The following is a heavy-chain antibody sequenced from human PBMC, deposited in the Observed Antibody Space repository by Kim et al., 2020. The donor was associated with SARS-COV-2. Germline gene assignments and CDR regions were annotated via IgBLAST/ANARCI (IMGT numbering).Heavy chain of an antibody. J-gene: IGHJ4*02. CDR2: ISWNSGNI. Sequence: GGSLRLSCAASGFTFRDYAMHWVRQAPGKGLEWVSGISWNSGNIAYADSVKGRFTISRDNAKNSLYLQLNSLRAEDTALYYCAKEGGGYGFFYYWGQGNLVTVSS. CDR1: GFTFRDYA. V-gene: IGHV3-9*01. D-gene: IGHD5-18*01. CDR3: AKEGGGYGFFYY.